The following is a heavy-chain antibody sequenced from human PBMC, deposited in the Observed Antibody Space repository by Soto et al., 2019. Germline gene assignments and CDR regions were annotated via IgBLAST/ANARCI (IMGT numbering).Heavy chain of an antibody. J-gene: IGHJ4*02. CDR1: GGSISSYY. V-gene: IGHV4-59*01. CDR3: ARVLVGPYDSSGYSLDY. D-gene: IGHD3-22*01. CDR2: IYYSGST. Sequence: PSETLSLTCTVSGGSISSYYWSWIRQPPGKGLEWIGYIYYSGSTNYNPPLKSRVTISVDTSNNQSSLKLSSVTAADTAVYYCARVLVGPYDSSGYSLDYWGQGTLVTVSS.